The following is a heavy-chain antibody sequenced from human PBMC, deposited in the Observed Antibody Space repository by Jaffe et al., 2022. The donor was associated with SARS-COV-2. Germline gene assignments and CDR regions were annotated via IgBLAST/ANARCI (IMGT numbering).Heavy chain of an antibody. CDR3: ARHTRRSGWYSGVEYYFDY. D-gene: IGHD6-19*01. CDR1: GGSISSSSYY. Sequence: QLQLQESGPGLVKPSETLSLTCTVSGGSISSSSYYWGWIRQPPGKGLEWIGSIYYSGSTYYNPSLKSRVTISVDTSKNQFSLKLSSVTAADTAVYYCARHTRRSGWYSGVEYYFDYWGQGTLVTVSS. CDR2: IYYSGST. V-gene: IGHV4-39*01. J-gene: IGHJ4*02.